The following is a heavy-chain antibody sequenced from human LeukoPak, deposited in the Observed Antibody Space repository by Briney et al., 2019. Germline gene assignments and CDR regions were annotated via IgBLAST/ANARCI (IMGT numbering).Heavy chain of an antibody. CDR1: GGSISGYY. CDR2: VYNSGDT. Sequence: SETLSLTCTVSGGSISGYYWSWIRQPPGKGLEWVGYVYNSGDTGKNPSLKSRVTILLDMSKNQCSLKLTSVSAADTAVYYCARLKLGAYFDLWGRGTLVTVSS. D-gene: IGHD3-16*01. CDR3: ARLKLGAYFDL. J-gene: IGHJ2*01. V-gene: IGHV4-59*08.